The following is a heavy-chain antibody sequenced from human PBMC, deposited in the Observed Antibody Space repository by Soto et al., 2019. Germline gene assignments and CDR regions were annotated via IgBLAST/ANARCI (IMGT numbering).Heavy chain of an antibody. CDR3: AKDRKGVNPGHTAMADSSPYYFDY. D-gene: IGHD5-18*01. V-gene: IGHV3-48*01. CDR1: GFTFSSYS. Sequence: PGGSLRLSCAASGFTFSSYSMNWVRQAPGKGLAWVSYISSSSSTIYYADSVKGRFTISRDNAKNSLYLQMNSLRAEDTAVYYCAKDRKGVNPGHTAMADSSPYYFDYWGQGTLVTVSS. CDR2: ISSSSSTI. J-gene: IGHJ4*02.